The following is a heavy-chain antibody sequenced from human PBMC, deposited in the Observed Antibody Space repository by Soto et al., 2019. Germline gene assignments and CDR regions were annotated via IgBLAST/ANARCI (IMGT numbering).Heavy chain of an antibody. Sequence: QVQLVQSGAEVKKPGASVKVSCKASGYTFTSYYMHWVRQAPGQGLEWMGIINPRGGSTSYAQKFQGRFTMTRDTSTSTVYRELSSLISEDTAVYYCARDLTTVVTPGGFDYWGQGTLVTVSS. CDR2: INPRGGST. J-gene: IGHJ4*02. CDR1: GYTFTSYY. V-gene: IGHV1-46*01. CDR3: ARDLTTVVTPGGFDY. D-gene: IGHD4-17*01.